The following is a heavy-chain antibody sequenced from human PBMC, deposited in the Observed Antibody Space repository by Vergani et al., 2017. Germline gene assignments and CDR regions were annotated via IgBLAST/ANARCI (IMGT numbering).Heavy chain of an antibody. V-gene: IGHV3-23*01. Sequence: EVHLLESGGGLVQSGGSLRLSCAASGFTFSNSAVSWVRQAPGRGLAWVSSISGPGLSTYYADSVKGRFSISRDNSKNTVFLQMHSLRAEDTAIYYCVKGKIVLGSYFFDSWGQGSLVTVSS. D-gene: IGHD2/OR15-2a*01. CDR1: GFTFSNSA. CDR2: ISGPGLST. CDR3: VKGKIVLGSYFFDS. J-gene: IGHJ4*02.